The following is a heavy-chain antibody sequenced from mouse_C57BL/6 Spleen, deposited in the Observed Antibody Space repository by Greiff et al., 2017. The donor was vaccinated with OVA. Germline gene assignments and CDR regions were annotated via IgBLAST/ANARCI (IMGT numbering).Heavy chain of an antibody. CDR2: INPSNGGT. CDR3: ASLGEIYYGNYYAMDY. J-gene: IGHJ4*01. CDR1: GYTFTSYW. V-gene: IGHV1-53*01. Sequence: VKLQQPGTELVKPGASVKLSCKASGYTFTSYWMHWVKQRPGQGLEWIGNINPSNGGTNYNEKFKSKATLTVDKSSSTAYMQLSSLTSEDSAVYYCASLGEIYYGNYYAMDYWGQGTSVTVSS. D-gene: IGHD2-1*01.